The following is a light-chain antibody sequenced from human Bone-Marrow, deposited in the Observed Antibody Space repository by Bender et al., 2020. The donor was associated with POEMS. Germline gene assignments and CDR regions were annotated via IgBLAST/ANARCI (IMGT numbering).Light chain of an antibody. CDR3: YSTDSNNNHSP. J-gene: IGLJ2*01. V-gene: IGLV3-10*01. CDR1: ALPTKY. Sequence: YKLTQPPSVSVSPGQTARITCSGDALPTKYVYWYQQKSGQAPVLIIYEDSKRPSGIPKRFSGSSSGTMATLTISGAQVEDEADYYCYSTDSNNNHSPFGGGTKLTVL. CDR2: EDS.